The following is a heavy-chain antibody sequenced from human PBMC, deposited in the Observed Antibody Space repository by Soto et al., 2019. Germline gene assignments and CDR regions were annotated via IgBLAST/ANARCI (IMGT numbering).Heavy chain of an antibody. V-gene: IGHV2-5*01. CDR1: GFSLTSGVVG. CDR3: AHRLPGPSGYEV. D-gene: IGHD6-13*01. CDR2: IYWNDEQ. J-gene: IGHJ6*02. Sequence: QITLKESGPSLVKATQPLTLTCTFSGFSLTSGVVGVGWIRQPPGAALEWLALIYWNDEQYYNPSLRNKLTITRDTSKNQVVVTLTNLDPVDTATYYCAHRLPGPSGYEVWGQGTTVTVSS.